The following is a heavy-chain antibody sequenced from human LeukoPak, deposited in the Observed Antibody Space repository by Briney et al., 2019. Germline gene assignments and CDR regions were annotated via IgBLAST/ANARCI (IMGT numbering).Heavy chain of an antibody. CDR1: GESFSGYY. J-gene: IGHJ6*03. CDR2: INHSGST. D-gene: IGHD6-13*01. CDR3: ARETPAAPYYYYYMDV. Sequence: SETLSLTCAVYGESFSGYYWSWIRQPPGKGLEWIGEINHSGSTNYNPSLKSRVTISVDTSKNQFSLKLSSVTAADTAVYYCARETPAAPYYYYYMDVWGKGTTVTVSS. V-gene: IGHV4-34*01.